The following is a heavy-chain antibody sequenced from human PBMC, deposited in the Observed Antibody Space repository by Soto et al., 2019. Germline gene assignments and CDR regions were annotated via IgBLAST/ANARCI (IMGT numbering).Heavy chain of an antibody. CDR2: IKPDGSDK. V-gene: IGHV3-7*01. CDR1: GFTFHNYW. J-gene: IGHJ4*02. CDR3: ARENYFDY. Sequence: EVQLVESGGGLVQPGGSLRLSCAASGFTFHNYWMGWVRQTPDKGLEWVANIKPDGSDKYYVDSVKGRFTISRDNTKNSLYLQMNSLRAEDPAVYYSARENYFDYWGQGTLVTVSS.